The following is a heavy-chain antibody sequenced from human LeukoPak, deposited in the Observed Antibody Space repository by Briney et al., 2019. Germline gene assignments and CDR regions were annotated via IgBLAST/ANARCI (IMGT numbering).Heavy chain of an antibody. CDR2: INPNTGGT. CDR1: GYTFTGSY. CDR3: ARQRVAAAGPNWFDP. V-gene: IGHV1-2*02. D-gene: IGHD6-13*01. J-gene: IGHJ5*02. Sequence: ASVKVSCKASGYTFTGSYMHWVRQAPGQGLEWMGWINPNTGGTNYAQQFQSRVTMTRDTSISTAYMELSRLKSDDTAVYYCARQRVAAAGPNWFDPWGQGTLVTVSS.